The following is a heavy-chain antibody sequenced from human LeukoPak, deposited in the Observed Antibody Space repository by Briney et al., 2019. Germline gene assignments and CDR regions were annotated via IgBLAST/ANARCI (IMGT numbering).Heavy chain of an antibody. CDR2: IYYSGST. J-gene: IGHJ5*02. D-gene: IGHD6-25*01. CDR1: GGSISSYY. CDR3: ARERYAASYNWFDP. V-gene: IGHV4-59*12. Sequence: PSETLSLTCTVSGGSISSYYWSWIRQPPGKGLEWIGYIYYSGSTYYNPSLKSRVTISVDTSKNQFSLKLSSVTAADTAVYYCARERYAASYNWFDPWGQGTLVTVSS.